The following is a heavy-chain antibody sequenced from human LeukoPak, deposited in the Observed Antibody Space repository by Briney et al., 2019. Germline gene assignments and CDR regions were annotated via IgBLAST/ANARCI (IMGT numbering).Heavy chain of an antibody. D-gene: IGHD3-10*01. CDR3: ARDRARGHRWFDP. CDR2: ISGYNGYT. CDR1: GYTFSRYA. J-gene: IGHJ5*02. Sequence: EASVKVSCKASGYTFSRYAISWVRQAPGQGLEWMGWISGYNGYTKNAQKFQGRVTMTTDTSTSTAYMELRSLRSDDTAVYYCARDRARGHRWFDPWGQGTLVTVSS. V-gene: IGHV1-18*01.